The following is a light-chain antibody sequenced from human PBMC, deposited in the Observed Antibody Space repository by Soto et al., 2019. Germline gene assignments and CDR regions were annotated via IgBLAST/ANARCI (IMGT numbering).Light chain of an antibody. V-gene: IGKV3-20*01. CDR1: QSISSNY. Sequence: EIVLTQSPGTLSLSPGERATLSCRAIQSISSNYLAWYQQTPGQAPRLLIYDASSRAAGIPDRFSGSGSGTDLTLTISRLEPEDFGVYYCQQYGGSPRTFGQGTKVDIK. CDR2: DAS. J-gene: IGKJ1*01. CDR3: QQYGGSPRT.